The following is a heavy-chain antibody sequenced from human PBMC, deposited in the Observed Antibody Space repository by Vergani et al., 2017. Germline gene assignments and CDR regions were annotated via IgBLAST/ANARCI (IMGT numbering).Heavy chain of an antibody. CDR3: ARGLAAAGNHYYYYYMGV. V-gene: IGHV4-30-2*01. J-gene: IGHJ6*03. CDR2: IYHSAST. Sequence: QLQLQESGSGLVKPSQTLSLTCAVSGGSISSGGYSWSWIRQPPGKGLEWIGYIYHSASTYYNPSLKSRVTISVDRSKNQFSLKLSSVTAADTAVYYWARGLAAAGNHYYYYYMGVWGKGTTVTVSS. CDR1: GGSISSGGYS. D-gene: IGHD6-13*01.